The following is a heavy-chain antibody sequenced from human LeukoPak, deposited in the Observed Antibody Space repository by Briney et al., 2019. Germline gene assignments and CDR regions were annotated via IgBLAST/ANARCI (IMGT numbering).Heavy chain of an antibody. CDR2: INHSGSI. V-gene: IGHV4-34*01. CDR1: GESFTGYY. Sequence: PSETLSLTCAVYGESFTGYYWTWIRQPPGKGLEWIGEINHSGSINYNPSLKSRVTISVDTSKNQFSLNLSSVTAADTAVYYCARGDITMVRGVRDNWFDPWGQGTLVTVSS. CDR3: ARGDITMVRGVRDNWFDP. J-gene: IGHJ5*02. D-gene: IGHD3-10*01.